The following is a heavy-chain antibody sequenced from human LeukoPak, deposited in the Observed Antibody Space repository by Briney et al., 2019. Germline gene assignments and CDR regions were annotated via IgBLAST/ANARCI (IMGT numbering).Heavy chain of an antibody. CDR2: IYSGGST. CDR3: TTPTTVVTL. Sequence: HAGGSLRLSCAAPGFNVSGNFMTWVRQAPGKGLEWVSLIYSGGSTYYADSLKGRFTISRDDSKNTLYLQMNSLRAEDTAVYYCTTPTTVVTLWGQGTLVTVSS. J-gene: IGHJ4*02. V-gene: IGHV3-53*01. CDR1: GFNVSGNF. D-gene: IGHD4-23*01.